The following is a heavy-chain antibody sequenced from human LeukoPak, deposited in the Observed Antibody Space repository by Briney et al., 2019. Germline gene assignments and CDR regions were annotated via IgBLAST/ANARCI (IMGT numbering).Heavy chain of an antibody. D-gene: IGHD5-18*01. V-gene: IGHV3-33*01. Sequence: GGSLRLSCAASGFTFSSYGMHWVRQAPGKGLEWVAVIWYDGGYKYNTDSVKGRFTISRDNSKDALYLQMNRLRAEDTAVYYCARDVDTAMVPGLDYYYYGMDVWGQGTTVTVSS. CDR2: IWYDGGYK. CDR3: ARDVDTAMVPGLDYYYYGMDV. J-gene: IGHJ6*02. CDR1: GFTFSSYG.